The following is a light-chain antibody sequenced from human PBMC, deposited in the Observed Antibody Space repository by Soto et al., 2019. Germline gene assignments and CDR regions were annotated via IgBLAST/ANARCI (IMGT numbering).Light chain of an antibody. CDR1: SSDVGGYNY. Sequence: QSVLTQPPSASGSPGQSVTISCTGTSSDVGGYNYVSRYQQHPGKAPKLMIYEVSQRPSGVPDRFSGSKSGNTASLTVSGLQAEDEADYYCSSYAGSNNLVFGGGTKLTVL. CDR2: EVS. J-gene: IGLJ2*01. V-gene: IGLV2-8*01. CDR3: SSYAGSNNLV.